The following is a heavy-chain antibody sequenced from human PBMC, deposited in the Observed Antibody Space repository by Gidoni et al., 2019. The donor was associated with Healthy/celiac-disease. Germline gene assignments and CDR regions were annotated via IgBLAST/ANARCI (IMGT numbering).Heavy chain of an antibody. CDR1: GYSFTSYW. CDR2: IDPSDSYT. Sequence: DVQLVQSGAEVRRPGESLRLSCKGSGYSFTSYWIRWVRQMPGKGLEWMGRIDPSDSYTNYSPSFQGHVTISADKSISTAYLQWSSLKASDTAMYYCARTMKPPLTSYYYYGMDVWGQGTTVTVSS. J-gene: IGHJ6*02. D-gene: IGHD7-27*01. CDR3: ARTMKPPLTSYYYYGMDV. V-gene: IGHV5-10-1*03.